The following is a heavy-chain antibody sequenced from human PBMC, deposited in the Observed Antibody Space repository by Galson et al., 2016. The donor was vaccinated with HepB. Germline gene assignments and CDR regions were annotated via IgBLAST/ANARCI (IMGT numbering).Heavy chain of an antibody. Sequence: SLRLSCAASGFTFGMYAMTWVRQAPGKGLERVSSVSAGGDNTYYAESVKGQFTISRDNSKNTLYLQMNSLRAEDTAMYFCARDYFRYYSANWGQGTLVTVSS. J-gene: IGHJ4*02. D-gene: IGHD3-10*01. CDR2: VSAGGDNT. V-gene: IGHV3-23*01. CDR3: ARDYFRYYSAN. CDR1: GFTFGMYA.